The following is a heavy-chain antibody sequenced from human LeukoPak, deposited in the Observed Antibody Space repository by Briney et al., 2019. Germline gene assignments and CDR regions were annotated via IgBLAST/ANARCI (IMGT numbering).Heavy chain of an antibody. V-gene: IGHV3-53*01. J-gene: IGHJ4*02. Sequence: GGSLRLSCAASGFTVSSNYMSWVRQAPGKGLEWVSVIYSGGSTYYADSVKGRFTISRDNSRNTLYLQMNSLRAEATAVYYCARAGAAAGTFDYWGQGTLVTVSS. CDR2: IYSGGST. CDR3: ARAGAAAGTFDY. D-gene: IGHD6-13*01. CDR1: GFTVSSNY.